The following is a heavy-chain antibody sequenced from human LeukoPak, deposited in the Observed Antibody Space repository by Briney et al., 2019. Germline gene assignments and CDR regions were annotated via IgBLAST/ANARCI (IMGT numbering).Heavy chain of an antibody. CDR3: ARACRSDYDFWSGYQDYYYGMDV. CDR1: GFTFSSYW. Sequence: GGSLRLSCVASGFTFSSYWMHWVRQAPGKGLVWVSRINSDGSSTSYADSVKGRFTISRDNAKNTLYLQMNSLRAEDTAVYYCARACRSDYDFWSGYQDYYYGMDVWGQGTTVTVSS. J-gene: IGHJ6*02. D-gene: IGHD3-3*01. V-gene: IGHV3-74*01. CDR2: INSDGSST.